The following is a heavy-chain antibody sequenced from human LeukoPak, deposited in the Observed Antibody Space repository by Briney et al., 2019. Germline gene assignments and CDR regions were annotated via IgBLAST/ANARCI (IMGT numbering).Heavy chain of an antibody. V-gene: IGHV3-23*01. J-gene: IGHJ4*02. D-gene: IGHD1-1*01. Sequence: GGSLRLSCVASGFTFNQYAMSWVRQAPGKGLEWVSTLSGSGGSTYYADSVKGRFTISRDNSKSTLYLQMISLTAEDTAIYYCAKATGNLGNWGQGTLVTVSS. CDR2: LSGSGGST. CDR1: GFTFNQYA. CDR3: AKATGNLGN.